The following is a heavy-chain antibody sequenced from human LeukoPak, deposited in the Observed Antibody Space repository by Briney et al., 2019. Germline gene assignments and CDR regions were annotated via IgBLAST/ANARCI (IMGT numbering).Heavy chain of an antibody. D-gene: IGHD2-2*01. V-gene: IGHV5-51*01. CDR2: IYPGDSDT. CDR3: ARGVVVPAVRGAFDI. Sequence: GESLKISCKGSGYSLTSYWIGWVRQMPGKGLEWMGIIYPGDSDTRYSPSFQGQVTISADKSISTAYLQWSSLKASDTAMYYCARGVVVPAVRGAFDIWGQGTMVTVSS. J-gene: IGHJ3*02. CDR1: GYSLTSYW.